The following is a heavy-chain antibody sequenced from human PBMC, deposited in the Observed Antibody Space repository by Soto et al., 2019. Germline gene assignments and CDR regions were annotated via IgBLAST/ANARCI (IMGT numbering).Heavy chain of an antibody. V-gene: IGHV3-23*01. CDR1: GFTFSSYA. Sequence: GGSLRLSCAASGFTFSSYAMSWVRQAPGKGLEWVSAISGSGGSTYYADSVKGRFTISRDNSKNTLYLQMNSLRAEDTAVYYCAKVGGEGLWFGELSKYYYYFYGMDVWGQGPTVTVSS. J-gene: IGHJ6*02. D-gene: IGHD3-10*01. CDR3: AKVGGEGLWFGELSKYYYYFYGMDV. CDR2: ISGSGGST.